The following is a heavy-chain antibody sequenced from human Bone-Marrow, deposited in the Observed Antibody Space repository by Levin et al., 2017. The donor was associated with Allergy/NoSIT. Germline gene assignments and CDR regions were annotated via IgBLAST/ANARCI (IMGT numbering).Heavy chain of an antibody. CDR3: AAGSFYNWFDP. Sequence: LRLSCTVSGVSISTGDYYWNWIRQPPGKGLEWIGYIYKSVTTSYSPSLKSRITVSVDTSKNQFYVKLNSATAADTAVYYCAAGSFYNWFDPWGQGTLVTVSS. D-gene: IGHD2/OR15-2a*01. CDR2: IYKSVTT. CDR1: GVSISTGDYY. J-gene: IGHJ5*02. V-gene: IGHV4-30-4*01.